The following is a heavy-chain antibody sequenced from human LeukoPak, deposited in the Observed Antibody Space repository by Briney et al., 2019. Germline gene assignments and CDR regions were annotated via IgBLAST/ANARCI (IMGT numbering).Heavy chain of an antibody. Sequence: PSETLSLTCAVYGGSFSGYYWRWIRQPPGKGLEWIGEINHSGSTNYNPSLKRRVTISVDTSKNQLSLKLSSVTAADTAVYYCACYHARRGWFDPWGQGTLVTVSS. CDR3: ACYHARRGWFDP. CDR1: GGSFSGYY. CDR2: INHSGST. D-gene: IGHD2-2*01. J-gene: IGHJ5*02. V-gene: IGHV4-34*01.